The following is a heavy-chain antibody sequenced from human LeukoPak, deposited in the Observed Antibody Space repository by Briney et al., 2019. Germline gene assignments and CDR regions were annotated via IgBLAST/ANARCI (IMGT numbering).Heavy chain of an antibody. J-gene: IGHJ4*02. V-gene: IGHV1-18*04. CDR3: ARSILTGYYPGGYYFDY. CDR1: GYTFTSYG. CDR2: ISAYNGNT. D-gene: IGHD3-9*01. Sequence: ASAKVSCKASGYTFTSYGIGWVRQAPGQGLEWMGWISAYNGNTNYAQKLQGRVTMTTDTSTSTAYMELRSLRSDDTAVYYCARSILTGYYPGGYYFDYWGQGTLVTVSS.